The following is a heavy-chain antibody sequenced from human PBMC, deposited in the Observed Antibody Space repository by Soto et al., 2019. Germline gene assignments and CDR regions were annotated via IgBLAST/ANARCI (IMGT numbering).Heavy chain of an antibody. CDR3: TAALIEGVDYYGMEV. V-gene: IGHV1-18*01. CDR1: GYTFTSYG. D-gene: IGHD2-2*01. J-gene: IGHJ6*04. CDR2: ISAYNGNT. Sequence: QVQLVQSGAEVKKPGASVKVSCKASGYTFTSYGISWVRQAPGQGLEWMGWISAYNGNTNYAQKLQGRATMTTATCTSTAYMELRGLRSDDTAVYYCTAALIEGVDYYGMEVWGKGTTVTVSA.